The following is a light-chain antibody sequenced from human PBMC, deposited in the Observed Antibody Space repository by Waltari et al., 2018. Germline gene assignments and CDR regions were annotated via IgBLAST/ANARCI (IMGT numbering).Light chain of an antibody. J-gene: IGKJ4*01. CDR3: QQYNSYSLLT. V-gene: IGKV1-5*03. CDR1: QSISNW. CDR2: KAS. Sequence: DIQMTQSPSTLSASVGDRVIITCRDRQSISNWLACYQQKPGQDPKLLIYKASTLESGVPSRFSGSGSGTDFTLTISSLQPDDFATYYCQQYNSYSLLTFGGGTKIEIK.